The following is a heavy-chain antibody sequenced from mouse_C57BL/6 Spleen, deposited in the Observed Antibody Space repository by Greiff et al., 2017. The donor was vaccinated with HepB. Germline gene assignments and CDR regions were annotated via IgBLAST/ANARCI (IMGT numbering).Heavy chain of an antibody. Sequence: EVKLQESEGGLVQPGSSMKLSCTASGFTFSDYYMAWVRQVPEKGLEWVANINYDGSSTYYLDSLKSRFIISRDNAKNILYLKMSSLKSEDTATYYCARGLRGNFDYWGQGTTLTVSS. CDR1: GFTFSDYY. D-gene: IGHD1-1*01. J-gene: IGHJ2*01. CDR2: INYDGSST. V-gene: IGHV5-16*01. CDR3: ARGLRGNFDY.